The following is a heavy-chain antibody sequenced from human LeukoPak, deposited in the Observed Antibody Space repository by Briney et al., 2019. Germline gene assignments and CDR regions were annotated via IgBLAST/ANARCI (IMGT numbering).Heavy chain of an antibody. Sequence: GGSLRLSCAASGFTISNYWMTWVRQAPGKGLEWVANIKEDGSQKYYVDSVKGRFTISRDNAKNSLYLQMNDLTVEDTASYYCARDDSGPAYWGQGTLVTVSS. CDR2: IKEDGSQK. CDR1: GFTISNYW. CDR3: ARDDSGPAY. J-gene: IGHJ4*02. D-gene: IGHD6-19*01. V-gene: IGHV3-7*01.